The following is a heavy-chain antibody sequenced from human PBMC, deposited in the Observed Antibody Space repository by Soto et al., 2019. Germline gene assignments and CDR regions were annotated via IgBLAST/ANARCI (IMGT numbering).Heavy chain of an antibody. CDR3: SSQTYSYAWHH. CDR2: IYHSGST. V-gene: IGHV4-4*02. J-gene: IGHJ5*02. D-gene: IGHD5-18*01. CDR1: SGSISSKW. Sequence: PSETLSLTCAVSSGSISSKWWSWVRQPPGKGLEWIGEIYHSGSTNYNPSLNSRVTISVDKSKNHFSLDLSSVTAADTAVYYCSSQTYSYAWHHWGQGTQVTVSS.